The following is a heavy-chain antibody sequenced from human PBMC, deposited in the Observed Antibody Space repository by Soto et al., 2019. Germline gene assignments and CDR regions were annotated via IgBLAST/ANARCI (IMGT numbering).Heavy chain of an antibody. J-gene: IGHJ3*02. Sequence: SETLSLTCAVSGGSISSGGYSWSWIRQPPGKGLEWIGYIYHSGSTYYNPSLKSRVTISVDRSKNQFSLKLSSVTAADTAVYYCARVSPLFDRDAFDIWGQGTMVT. CDR2: IYHSGST. CDR1: GGSISSGGYS. D-gene: IGHD2-21*01. V-gene: IGHV4-30-2*01. CDR3: ARVSPLFDRDAFDI.